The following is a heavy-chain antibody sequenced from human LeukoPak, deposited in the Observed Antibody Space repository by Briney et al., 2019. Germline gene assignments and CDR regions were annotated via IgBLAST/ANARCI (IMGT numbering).Heavy chain of an antibody. J-gene: IGHJ3*01. CDR3: AKDSVSQNGIFDPFDV. D-gene: IGHD2-15*01. CDR1: GFTFSSYW. Sequence: GGSLRLSCAASGFTFSSYWMSWVRQAPGKGLEWVSSIEGDGSGTYYADSVRGRFIVSRDNSKNTLFLQMNRLRAEDAAVYYCAKDSVSQNGIFDPFDVWGLGTLVTVSS. CDR2: IEGDGSGT. V-gene: IGHV3-23*03.